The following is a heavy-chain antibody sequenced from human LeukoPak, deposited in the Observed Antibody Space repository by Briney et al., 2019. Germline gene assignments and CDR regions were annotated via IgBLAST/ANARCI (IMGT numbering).Heavy chain of an antibody. V-gene: IGHV1-69*04. CDR2: IIPILGIA. Sequence: SVKVSCKASGGTFSSYAISWVRQAPGQGLEWMGRIIPILGIANYAQKFQGRVTITADKSTSTAYMELSSLRSEDTAVYYCARDRRQQLVRRNDAFDIWGQGTMVTVSS. CDR3: ARDRRQQLVRRNDAFDI. J-gene: IGHJ3*02. CDR1: GGTFSSYA. D-gene: IGHD6-13*01.